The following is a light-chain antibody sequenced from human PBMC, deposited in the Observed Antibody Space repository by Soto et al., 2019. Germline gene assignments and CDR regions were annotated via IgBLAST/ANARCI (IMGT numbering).Light chain of an antibody. J-gene: IGLJ2*01. Sequence: QSALTQPASVSGSPGQSITISCTGTSRDVGAYNYVSWYQQHPGKVPKLMIYDVSNRPSGVSNRFSGSKSGNTASLTISGLQAEDEADYYCSSYTSDGTLVFGGGTQLTVL. CDR2: DVS. CDR3: SSYTSDGTLV. CDR1: SRDVGAYNY. V-gene: IGLV2-14*03.